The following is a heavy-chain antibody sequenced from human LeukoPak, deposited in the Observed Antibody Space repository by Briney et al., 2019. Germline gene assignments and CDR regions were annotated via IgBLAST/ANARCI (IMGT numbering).Heavy chain of an antibody. D-gene: IGHD6-19*01. J-gene: IGHJ4*02. CDR3: AKVVAVAGYFDY. Sequence: GASLTLSCAASAFSFSIYAMSWVRHAPGKGLGCVSAISGSVGSTYYARSVKGRFTTNRDNSKNTLYLQMNSLRADDTAVYYCAKVVAVAGYFDYWGQGTLVTVSS. CDR2: ISGSVGST. V-gene: IGHV3-23*01. CDR1: AFSFSIYA.